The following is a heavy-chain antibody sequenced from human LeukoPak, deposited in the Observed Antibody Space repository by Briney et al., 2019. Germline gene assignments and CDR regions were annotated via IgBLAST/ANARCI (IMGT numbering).Heavy chain of an antibody. Sequence: GEPLKISCKGSGYSFTSYWIAWVRQMPGKGREWMGIIYPVDSATSYSPSLQGHVTFSADKSISTGYLQWSSLKASDTAMYYCARRRAVAGVYYFDYWGQGTLVTVSS. V-gene: IGHV5-51*01. CDR2: IYPVDSAT. J-gene: IGHJ4*02. CDR1: GYSFTSYW. D-gene: IGHD6-19*01. CDR3: ARRRAVAGVYYFDY.